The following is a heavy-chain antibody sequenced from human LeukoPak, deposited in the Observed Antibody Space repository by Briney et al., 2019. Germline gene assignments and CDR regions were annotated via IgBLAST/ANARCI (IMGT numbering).Heavy chain of an antibody. V-gene: IGHV3-15*01. CDR3: TTDKGIAVRPLFDY. D-gene: IGHD6-19*01. CDR2: IKSKTDGGTT. J-gene: IGHJ4*02. CDR1: GFTFSNAW. Sequence: GGSLRLSCAASGFTFSNAWMSWVRQAPGKGLEWVGRIKSKTDGGTTDYAAPVKGRFTISRDHSKNTMYLQMNSLKIEDTAVYYCTTDKGIAVRPLFDYWGQGTLLTVSS.